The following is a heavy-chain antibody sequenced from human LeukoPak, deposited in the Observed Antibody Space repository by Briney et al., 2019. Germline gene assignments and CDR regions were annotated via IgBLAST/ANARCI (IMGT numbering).Heavy chain of an antibody. CDR3: ARGTGTTAYFDY. Sequence: PGGSLRLSCEAPGFTFSDSYMSWVRQAPGKGLEWVSCISSSSSYTKYADSVKGRFTISRDNAKNPLYLQVNSLRAEDTAVYYCARGTGTTAYFDYWGQGTLVTVSS. J-gene: IGHJ4*02. V-gene: IGHV3-11*06. CDR1: GFTFSDSY. D-gene: IGHD1-1*01. CDR2: ISSSSSYT.